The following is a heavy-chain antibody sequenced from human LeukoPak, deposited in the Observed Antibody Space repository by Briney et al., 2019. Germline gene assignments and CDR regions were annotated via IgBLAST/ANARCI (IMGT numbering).Heavy chain of an antibody. J-gene: IGHJ6*03. CDR1: GGSISSHY. CDR3: ARTEESGYRDGYFGYYYNMDV. V-gene: IGHV4-59*11. D-gene: IGHD5-18*01. Sequence: SETLSLTCSVPGGSISSHYWSWIPPPPGKGLEYSGYIYYSGSTNYNPSLKSRVTISVDTSKNQFSLKLSSVTAAGTAVYYCARTEESGYRDGYFGYYYNMDVWGNGTTVTVSS. CDR2: IYYSGST.